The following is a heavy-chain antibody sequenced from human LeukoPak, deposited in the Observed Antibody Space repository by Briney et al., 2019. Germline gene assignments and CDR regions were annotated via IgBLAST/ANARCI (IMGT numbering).Heavy chain of an antibody. CDR1: GFTVSSND. CDR2: IYSGGST. Sequence: GGSLRLSCAASGFTVSSNDMSWVRQAPGKVLECISVIYSGGSTDYADSVKGRLTISRDNSKNTLYLQMNSLRAEDTAVYYCARVVDHDYGDYYLDYWGQGTLVTVSS. V-gene: IGHV3-53*01. CDR3: ARVVDHDYGDYYLDY. J-gene: IGHJ4*02. D-gene: IGHD4-17*01.